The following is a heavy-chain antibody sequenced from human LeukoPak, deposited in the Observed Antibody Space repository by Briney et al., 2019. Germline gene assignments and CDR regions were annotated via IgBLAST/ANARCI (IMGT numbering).Heavy chain of an antibody. CDR1: GFTFSSYE. V-gene: IGHV3-48*03. J-gene: IGHJ4*02. CDR2: ISSSGSTI. CDR3: ARVGHSGGFDY. D-gene: IGHD1-26*01. Sequence: GGSLRLSCAASGFTFSSYEMNWVSQAPGKGLEWVSYISSSGSTIYYADSVKGRFTISRDNAKNSLYLQMNSLRAEDTAVYYCARVGHSGGFDYWGQGTLVTVSS.